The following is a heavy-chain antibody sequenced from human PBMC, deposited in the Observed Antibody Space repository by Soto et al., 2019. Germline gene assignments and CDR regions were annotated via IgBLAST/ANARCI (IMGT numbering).Heavy chain of an antibody. V-gene: IGHV3-11*01. CDR1: GFPFRVYY. CDR2: ISSSGDST. J-gene: IGHJ4*02. Sequence: QVQMVESGGGLVEPGGSLRLSCTASGFPFRVYYMSWIRQAPGKGLEWVSYISSSGDSTNYADSVKGRFTISRDNAKNSLYLVMNSLRAEDSAVYSCARANWNADYLGQGSLVTVSS. CDR3: ARANWNADY. D-gene: IGHD1-1*01.